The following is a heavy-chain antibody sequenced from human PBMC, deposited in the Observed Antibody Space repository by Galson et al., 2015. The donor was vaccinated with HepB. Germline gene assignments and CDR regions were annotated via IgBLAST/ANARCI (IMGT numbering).Heavy chain of an antibody. CDR3: AKDGGVVGVAAWGAFDI. CDR2: ISYDGSNK. D-gene: IGHD6-19*01. Sequence: SLRLSCAASGFTFSSYGMHWVRQAPGKGLEWVALISYDGSNKDYADSVKGRFTISRDNSKNTLYLQMNSLRAEDTAVFYCAKDGGVVGVAAWGAFDIWGQGTMVTVSS. CDR1: GFTFSSYG. V-gene: IGHV3-30*18. J-gene: IGHJ3*02.